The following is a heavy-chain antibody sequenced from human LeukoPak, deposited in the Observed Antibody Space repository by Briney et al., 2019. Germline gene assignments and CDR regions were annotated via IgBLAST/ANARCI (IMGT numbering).Heavy chain of an antibody. CDR1: GFPFSGYW. J-gene: IGHJ4*02. CDR3: ARGGANRFDY. CDR2: IKEDGSEA. Sequence: PGGSLRLSCAASGFPFSGYWMTWVRQAPGRGLEWVATIKEDGSEAYFGDSVKGRFAISRDNAKNSLYLRMNSLRGEDTAVYYWARGGANRFDYWGQGTLVTVSS. V-gene: IGHV3-7*04. D-gene: IGHD3-16*01.